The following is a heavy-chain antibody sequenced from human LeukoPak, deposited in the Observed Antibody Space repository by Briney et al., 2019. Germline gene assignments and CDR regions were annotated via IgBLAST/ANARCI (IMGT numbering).Heavy chain of an antibody. CDR2: ISSSSSYI. J-gene: IGHJ5*02. D-gene: IGHD3-9*01. CDR3: ARVLHFDWLLYH. Sequence: PGGSLRLSCAASGFTFSSYSMNWVRQAPGKGLEWVSSISSSSSYIYYADSVKGRFTISRDNAKNSLYLQMISLRAEDTAVYYCARVLHFDWLLYHWGQGTLVTVSS. CDR1: GFTFSSYS. V-gene: IGHV3-21*01.